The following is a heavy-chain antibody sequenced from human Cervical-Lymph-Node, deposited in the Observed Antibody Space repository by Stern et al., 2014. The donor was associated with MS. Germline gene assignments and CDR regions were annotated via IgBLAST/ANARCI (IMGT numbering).Heavy chain of an antibody. V-gene: IGHV4-34*01. CDR2: INNTGNT. CDR3: ARSVTKSGYRPFDP. D-gene: IGHD3-3*01. J-gene: IGHJ5*02. CDR1: GGSFSDYY. Sequence: QVQLQQWGAGLLKASETLSLTCAVFGGSFSDYYWNWIRQPPGTGLEWIGEINNTGNTKYNPSLKSRVTIAVDPSKNQFSLKLSSVTAADTAVYYCARSVTKSGYRPFDPWGQGIQVTVSS.